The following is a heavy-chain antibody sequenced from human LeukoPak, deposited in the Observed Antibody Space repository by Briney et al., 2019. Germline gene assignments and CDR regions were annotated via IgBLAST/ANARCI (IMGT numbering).Heavy chain of an antibody. CDR3: ARVASFSGGLDP. J-gene: IGHJ5*02. V-gene: IGHV4-59*01. D-gene: IGHD3-10*01. CDR1: GGSISSYY. CDR2: IYYSGST. Sequence: KPSETLSLTCTVSGGSISSYYWGWIRQPPGKGLEWIGYIYYSGSTNYNPSLKSRVTISVDTSKNQFSLKLSSVTAADTAVYYCARVASFSGGLDPWGQGTLVTVYS.